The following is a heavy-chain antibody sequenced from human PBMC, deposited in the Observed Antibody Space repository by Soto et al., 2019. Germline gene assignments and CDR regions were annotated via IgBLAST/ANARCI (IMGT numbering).Heavy chain of an antibody. CDR2: TYYSGST. CDR3: ASPKRAFYSWFDP. D-gene: IGHD3-3*02. Sequence: SETLSLTCTVSGGSISSSSYYWGWIRQPPGKGLEWIGSTYYSGSTYYNPSLKSRVTISVDTSKNRFSLKLSSVTAAYTAFYYCASPKRAFYSWFDPRGQGTLVTVSS. J-gene: IGHJ5*02. V-gene: IGHV4-39*01. CDR1: GGSISSSSYY.